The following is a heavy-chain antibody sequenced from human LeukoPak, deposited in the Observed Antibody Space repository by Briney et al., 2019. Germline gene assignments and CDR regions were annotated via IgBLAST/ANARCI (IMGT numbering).Heavy chain of an antibody. D-gene: IGHD2/OR15-2a*01. V-gene: IGHV3-23*01. CDR3: ATYRQVLLPFES. Sequence: GGSLRLSCAASGFTFSSYAMIWVRQPPGKGLEWVSSIFPSGGEIHYADSVRGRFTISGDNSKSTLSLQMNSLRAEDTAIYYCATYRQVLLPFESWGQGTLVTVSS. CDR2: IFPSGGEI. CDR1: GFTFSSYA. J-gene: IGHJ4*02.